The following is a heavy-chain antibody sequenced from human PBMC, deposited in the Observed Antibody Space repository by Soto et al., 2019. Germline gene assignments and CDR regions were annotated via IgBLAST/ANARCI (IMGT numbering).Heavy chain of an antibody. J-gene: IGHJ3*02. V-gene: IGHV1-2*04. CDR2: INPNSGGT. D-gene: IGHD5-12*01. Sequence: APVEVSCKASGYTFNGYYMHWARQAPGQGLEWMGWINPNSGGTNYAQKFQGWVTMTRDTSISTAYMELSRLRSDDTAVYYCARAYSGYDPLLAFDIWGQGTMVTVSS. CDR1: GYTFNGYY. CDR3: ARAYSGYDPLLAFDI.